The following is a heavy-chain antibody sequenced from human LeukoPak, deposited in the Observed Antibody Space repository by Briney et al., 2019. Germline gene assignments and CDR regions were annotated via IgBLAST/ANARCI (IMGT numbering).Heavy chain of an antibody. CDR2: ISAYNGNT. Sequence: ASVKVSCKASGYTFTSYGISWVRQAPGQGLEWMGWISAYNGNTNYAQKLQGRVTMTTDTSTSTAYMELRSLRSDDTAVYYCARGGCGANYYYYYYMDVWGKGTTVTVSS. CDR1: GYTFTSYG. J-gene: IGHJ6*03. CDR3: ARGGCGANYYYYYYMDV. D-gene: IGHD3-10*01. V-gene: IGHV1-18*01.